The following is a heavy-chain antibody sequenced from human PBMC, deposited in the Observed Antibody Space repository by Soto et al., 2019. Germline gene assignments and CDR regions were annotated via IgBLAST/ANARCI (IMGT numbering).Heavy chain of an antibody. CDR1: GYTFTSYG. CDR3: ARVWDGSGSYSPIDY. J-gene: IGHJ4*02. Sequence: GASVKVSCKASGYTFTSYGISWVRQAPGQGLEWMGWISAYNGNTNYAQKLQGRVTMTTDTSTSTAYMELRSLRSDDTAVYYCARVWDGSGSYSPIDYWGQGTLVTVSS. D-gene: IGHD3-10*01. CDR2: ISAYNGNT. V-gene: IGHV1-18*01.